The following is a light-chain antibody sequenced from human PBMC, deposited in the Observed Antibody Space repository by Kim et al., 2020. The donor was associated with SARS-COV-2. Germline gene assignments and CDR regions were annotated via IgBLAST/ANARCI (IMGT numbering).Light chain of an antibody. V-gene: IGLV3-1*01. Sequence: SVSPGQTVSITCSGDKVGDRYACWYQQRPGQSPVLVIYNDSKRPSGIPERFSGSNSGNTATLTISGTQAMDEADYYCQAWGISTAVFGGGTQLTVL. CDR3: QAWGISTAV. J-gene: IGLJ3*02. CDR2: NDS. CDR1: KVGDRY.